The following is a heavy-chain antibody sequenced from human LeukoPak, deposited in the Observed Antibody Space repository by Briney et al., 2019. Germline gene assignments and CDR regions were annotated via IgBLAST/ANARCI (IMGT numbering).Heavy chain of an antibody. V-gene: IGHV3-33*08. CDR2: IWYDGSNK. CDR3: ARGIGTAYFDY. J-gene: IGHJ4*02. CDR1: GFPFSSYW. Sequence: GGSLRLSCVASGFPFSSYWMTWVRQAPGKGLEWVAVIWYDGSNKYYADSVKGRFTISRDNSKNTLYLQMNSLRAEDTAVYYCARGIGTAYFDYWGQGTLVTVSS. D-gene: IGHD5-18*01.